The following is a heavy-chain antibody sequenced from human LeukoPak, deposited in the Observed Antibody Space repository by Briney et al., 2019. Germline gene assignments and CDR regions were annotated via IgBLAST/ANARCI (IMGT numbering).Heavy chain of an antibody. V-gene: IGHV3-7*03. CDR2: IKEYGGEK. CDR1: GFIFSDYW. D-gene: IGHD4-17*01. Sequence: GGSLRLSCAASGFIFSDYWMSWVRQAPGKGLEWVASIKEYGGEKFYVDSVKGRFTISRDNTKNSLSLQMNSLRAEDTALYYCARARYGDFVWGQGTLVTVSS. CDR3: ARARYGDFV. J-gene: IGHJ4*02.